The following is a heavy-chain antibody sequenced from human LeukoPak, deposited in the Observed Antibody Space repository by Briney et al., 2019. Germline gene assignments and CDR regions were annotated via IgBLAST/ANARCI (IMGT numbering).Heavy chain of an antibody. CDR1: GFTFSSYA. D-gene: IGHD5-18*01. Sequence: GGSLRLSCAASGFTFSSYAMSWVRQAPGKGLEWVSAISGSGGSTYYADSVKGRLTISRDNSKNTLYLQMNSLRAEDTAVYYCAKGATKYSYGGTDYWGQGTLVTVSS. CDR2: ISGSGGST. V-gene: IGHV3-23*01. CDR3: AKGATKYSYGGTDY. J-gene: IGHJ4*02.